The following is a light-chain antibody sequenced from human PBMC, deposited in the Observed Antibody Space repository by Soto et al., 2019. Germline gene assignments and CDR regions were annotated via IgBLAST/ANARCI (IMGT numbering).Light chain of an antibody. J-gene: IGKJ2*01. V-gene: IGKV3-11*01. CDR2: NAS. CDR1: QSVSGY. Sequence: EIVWTQSPATLSLSPGERATLSCRASQSVSGYLAWYQQKPGQAPRLLIYNASNRATGIPARFSGSGPGTDCTLPISSLEPEDFAVYYCQQRSNWPPYTFGQGTKLEIK. CDR3: QQRSNWPPYT.